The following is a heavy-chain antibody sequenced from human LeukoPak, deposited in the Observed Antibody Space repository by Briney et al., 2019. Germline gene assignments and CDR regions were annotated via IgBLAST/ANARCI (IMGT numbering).Heavy chain of an antibody. CDR2: INSDGTST. Sequence: GGSLRLSCAASRFTFSFYWMDWVRQAPGKGLVWVSRINSDGTSTTYADFVKGRLTISRDNAKNTLYLQMSSLRAEDTAVYYCARPRGSNDAFDIWGQGTMVTVS. D-gene: IGHD3-10*01. CDR1: RFTFSFYW. J-gene: IGHJ3*02. V-gene: IGHV3-74*01. CDR3: ARPRGSNDAFDI.